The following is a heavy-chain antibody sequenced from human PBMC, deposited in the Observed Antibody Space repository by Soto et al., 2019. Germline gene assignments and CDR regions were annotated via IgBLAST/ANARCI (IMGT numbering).Heavy chain of an antibody. D-gene: IGHD1-1*01. V-gene: IGHV1-69*12. Sequence: QVQLVQSGAEVKKPGSSVKVSCKASGGTFSTSAISWVRQAPAQGLEWVGGSMPVCPTPDYAQNFQGRVTITADESTTTAYLELTSLRADDTAVYYCARDKDRLQLGGNYYYILDVWGQGTAITVSS. CDR2: SMPVCPTP. J-gene: IGHJ6*02. CDR1: GGTFSTSA. CDR3: ARDKDRLQLGGNYYYILDV.